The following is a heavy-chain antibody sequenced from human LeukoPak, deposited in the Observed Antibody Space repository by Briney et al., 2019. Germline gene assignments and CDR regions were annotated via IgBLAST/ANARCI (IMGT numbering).Heavy chain of an antibody. V-gene: IGHV4-34*01. D-gene: IGHD1-26*01. CDR1: GGSFSGYY. Sequence: SETLSLTCAVYGGSFSGYYWSWIRQPPGKGLEWMGEINHSGSTNYNPSLKSRGTISVDTSKNQFSLKLSSVTAADTAVYYCARARYREINYAYAGGFYYMDVWGKGTTVTVSS. J-gene: IGHJ6*03. CDR2: INHSGST. CDR3: ARARYREINYAYAGGFYYMDV.